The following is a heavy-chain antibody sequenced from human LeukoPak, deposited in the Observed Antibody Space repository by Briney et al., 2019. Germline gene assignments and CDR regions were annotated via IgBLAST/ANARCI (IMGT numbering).Heavy chain of an antibody. CDR1: GYTFSSYG. V-gene: IGHV1-18*01. J-gene: IGHJ5*02. D-gene: IGHD6-19*01. Sequence: ASVKVSCKASGYTFSSYGISWVRQAPGQGLEWMGWISAYNGNTNYAQKLQGRVTTTTDTSTSTAYMELRSLRSDDTAVYYCARRIVVAGRGWFDPWGQGTLVTVSS. CDR2: ISAYNGNT. CDR3: ARRIVVAGRGWFDP.